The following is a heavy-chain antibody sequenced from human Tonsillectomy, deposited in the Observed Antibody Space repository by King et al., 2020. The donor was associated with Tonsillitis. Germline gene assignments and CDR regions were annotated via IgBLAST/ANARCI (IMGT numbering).Heavy chain of an antibody. CDR3: ARDHV. V-gene: IGHV4-30-2*01. J-gene: IGHJ4*02. Sequence: LQLQESGSGLVKPSQTLALTCAVSGGSISSGDYSWSWIRQPPGTGLEWIGYIYHSGITYYNPSLRGRVTISIDRSKNQFSLKLSSVTAADTAVYFCARDHVWGQGTLVTVSS. CDR2: IYHSGIT. CDR1: GGSISSGDYS.